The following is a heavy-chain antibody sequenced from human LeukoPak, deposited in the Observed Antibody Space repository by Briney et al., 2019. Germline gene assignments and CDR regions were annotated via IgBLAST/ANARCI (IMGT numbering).Heavy chain of an antibody. J-gene: IGHJ4*02. CDR3: VKDRSTTWSFDF. V-gene: IGHV3-30*09. Sequence: GRSLSLSCAASGFTFSSYAMHWVRQAPGKGLEWVAVISYDGSNKYYADSVKGRFAISRDNSKNTLYLQMNSLRPEDTAVYYCVKDRSTTWSFDFWGQGTPVTVSS. D-gene: IGHD1-26*01. CDR2: ISYDGSNK. CDR1: GFTFSSYA.